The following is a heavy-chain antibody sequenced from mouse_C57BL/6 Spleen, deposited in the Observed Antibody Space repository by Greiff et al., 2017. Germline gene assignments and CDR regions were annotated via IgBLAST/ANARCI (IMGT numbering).Heavy chain of an antibody. J-gene: IGHJ3*01. D-gene: IGHD1-1*01. CDR2: ISSGSSTI. V-gene: IGHV5-17*01. CDR1: GFTFSDYG. Sequence: EVKLQESGGGLVKPGGSLKLSCAASGFTFSDYGMHWVRQAPEKGLEWVAYISSGSSTIYYADTVKGRFTISRDNAKNTLFLQMTSLRSEDTAMYYCARPPYGTPAWFAYWGQGTLVTVSA. CDR3: ARPPYGTPAWFAY.